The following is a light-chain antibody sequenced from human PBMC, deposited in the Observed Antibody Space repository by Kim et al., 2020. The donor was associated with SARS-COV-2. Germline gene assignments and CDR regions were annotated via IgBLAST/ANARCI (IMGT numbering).Light chain of an antibody. V-gene: IGKV3-11*01. Sequence: EIVLTQSPATLSLSPGERATLSCRASQSLGTYLIWYQQKPGQTPRLLVYDASNRPAGIPARFSGSGSGTDFTLTISSLEPEDFAVYYCQHRRGAFGGGTKVDIK. CDR1: QSLGTY. CDR3: QHRRGA. CDR2: DAS. J-gene: IGKJ4*01.